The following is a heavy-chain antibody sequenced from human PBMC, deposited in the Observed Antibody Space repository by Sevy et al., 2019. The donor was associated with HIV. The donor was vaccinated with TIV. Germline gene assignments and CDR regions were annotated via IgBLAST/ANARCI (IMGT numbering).Heavy chain of an antibody. CDR1: VFTFSNAW. CDR2: IKSKTDGGTT. CDR3: TTGAIGWELLGAFDI. D-gene: IGHD1-26*01. V-gene: IGHV3-15*01. Sequence: GGSLRLSCAASVFTFSNAWMSWVRQAPGKGLEWVGRIKSKTDGGTTDYVAPVKGRFTISRDDSKNTLYLQMNSLKTEDTAVYFCTTGAIGWELLGAFDILGQGTMVTVSS. J-gene: IGHJ3*02.